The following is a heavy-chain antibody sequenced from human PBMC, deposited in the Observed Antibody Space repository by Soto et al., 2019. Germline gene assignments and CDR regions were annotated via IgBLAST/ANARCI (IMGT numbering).Heavy chain of an antibody. CDR3: ARGYHSFDL. J-gene: IGHJ2*01. V-gene: IGHV3-72*01. CDR2: SGNKASGYTT. D-gene: IGHD1-20*01. CDR1: GFTFSDYY. Sequence: VPLVESGGGLVQPGGSLRLSCAVSGFTFSDYYMDWFHQAPGKGLEGVGGSGNKASGYTTQYAAYERGRFSVSRDDSKDSYFLQMNSLETEDRAVYYCARGYHSFDLW.